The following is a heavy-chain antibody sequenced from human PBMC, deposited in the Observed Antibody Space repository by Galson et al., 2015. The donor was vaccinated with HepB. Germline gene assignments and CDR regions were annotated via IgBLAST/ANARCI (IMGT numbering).Heavy chain of an antibody. V-gene: IGHV1-8*01. CDR1: GYTFTSYD. CDR3: ARGRTRQILEWFANPAPADY. D-gene: IGHD3-3*01. J-gene: IGHJ4*02. CDR2: MNPNSGNT. Sequence: SVKVSCKASGYTFTSYDINWVRQATGQGLEWMGWMNPNSGNTGYAQKFQGRVTMTRNTSISTAYMELSSLRSEDTAVYYCARGRTRQILEWFANPAPADYWGQGTLVTVSS.